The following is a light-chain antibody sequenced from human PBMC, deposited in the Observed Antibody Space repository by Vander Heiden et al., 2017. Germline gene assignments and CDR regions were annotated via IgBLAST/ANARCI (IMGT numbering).Light chain of an antibody. CDR1: QSVLYSSNNKNY. CDR2: WAS. CDR3: QQYYTTLT. J-gene: IGKJ5*01. V-gene: IGKV4-1*01. Sequence: DIVMTQSPDSLAVSLGERATINGKSSQSVLYSSNNKNYLAWYRQKPGQPPELLIYWASTRESGVPDRFSGSGSGTDFTLTISSLQAEDVAVYYCQQYYTTLTFGQGTRLEIK.